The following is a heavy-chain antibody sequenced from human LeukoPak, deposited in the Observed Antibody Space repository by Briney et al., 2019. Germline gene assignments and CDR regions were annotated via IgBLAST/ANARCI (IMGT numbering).Heavy chain of an antibody. V-gene: IGHV3-30*02. J-gene: IGHJ6*03. Sequence: PGGSLRLSRAASGFIFSSYGIQWVRQAPGKGLEWVAFIRYDGSNKYHGDYVKGRFTISRDNSQNTLYLQMNSLKPEDTAVYYCAKAATISSVPHMDVWGKGTTVTVSS. D-gene: IGHD2-2*02. CDR2: IRYDGSNK. CDR1: GFIFSSYG. CDR3: AKAATISSVPHMDV.